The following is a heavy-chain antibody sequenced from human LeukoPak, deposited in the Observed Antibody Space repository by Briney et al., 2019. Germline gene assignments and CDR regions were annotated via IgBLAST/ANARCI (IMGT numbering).Heavy chain of an antibody. CDR1: GFTFSNYA. CDR2: ISNSGERA. Sequence: PGGSLRLSCAASGFTFSNYAISWVRQAPGKGLEWVSAISNSGERAYYADSVKGRFTISRDNSKATVSLQMNSLRVEDTAVYFCAIGQDNVDYWGQGTLVTVSS. D-gene: IGHD2-15*01. V-gene: IGHV3-23*01. J-gene: IGHJ4*02. CDR3: AIGQDNVDY.